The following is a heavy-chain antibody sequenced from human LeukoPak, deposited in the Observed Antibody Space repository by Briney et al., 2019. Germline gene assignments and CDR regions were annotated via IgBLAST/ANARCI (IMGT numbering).Heavy chain of an antibody. CDR1: RFTFSSDW. D-gene: IGHD1-26*01. J-gene: IGHJ4*02. CDR3: ARGISGNYGKFDY. CDR2: INPGETST. Sequence: GGSLRLSCEASRFTFSSDWMHWLPQAPGKGLVWISRINPGETSTYYADSVKGRFSISRDNAKNNVYLQMHSLGAEDTAVYYCARGISGNYGKFDYWGQGILVTVSS. V-gene: IGHV3-74*01.